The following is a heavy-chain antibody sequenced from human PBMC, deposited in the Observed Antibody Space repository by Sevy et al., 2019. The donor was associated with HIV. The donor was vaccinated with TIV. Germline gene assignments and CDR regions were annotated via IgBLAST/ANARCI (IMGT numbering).Heavy chain of an antibody. CDR3: ARPKCTSTSCFLGLEN. J-gene: IGHJ4*02. D-gene: IGHD2-2*01. Sequence: GGSLRLSCAASGFNFKYYSIYWVRQAPGERLEWVSYIGSSGGSIYQANSVRGRFTISRDNANNSAYLQMNSLRAEDTAVYYCARPKCTSTSCFLGLENWGQGTLVTVSS. CDR1: GFNFKYYS. CDR2: IGSSGGSI. V-gene: IGHV3-48*01.